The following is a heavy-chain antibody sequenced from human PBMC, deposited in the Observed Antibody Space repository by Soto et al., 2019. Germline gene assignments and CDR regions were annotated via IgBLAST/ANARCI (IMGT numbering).Heavy chain of an antibody. CDR1: GGSVSSGSYY. D-gene: IGHD3-3*01. Sequence: QVQLQESGPGLVKPSETLSLTCTVSGGSVSSGSYYWSWIRQPPGRGLEWIGYIYYSGNTNYNSSLKSRVTISVDTSKNQYSLKLSSVTAADTAVYYCAGVRKKYYDFWSGYSGFDYWGQGTLVTVSS. CDR3: AGVRKKYYDFWSGYSGFDY. V-gene: IGHV4-61*01. CDR2: IYYSGNT. J-gene: IGHJ4*02.